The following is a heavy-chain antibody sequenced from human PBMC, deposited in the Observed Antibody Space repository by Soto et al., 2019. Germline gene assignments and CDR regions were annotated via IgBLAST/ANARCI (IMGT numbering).Heavy chain of an antibody. Sequence: EVQLVESGGGLVKPGGSLRRSCAASGFTFSSYSMNWVRQAPGKGLEWVSSISSSSSYIYYADSVKGRFTISRDNAKNSLYLQMNSLRAEDTAVYYCARESGYYTYGMDVWGQGTTVTVSS. J-gene: IGHJ6*02. CDR2: ISSSSSYI. CDR3: ARESGYYTYGMDV. CDR1: GFTFSSYS. V-gene: IGHV3-21*01. D-gene: IGHD3-3*01.